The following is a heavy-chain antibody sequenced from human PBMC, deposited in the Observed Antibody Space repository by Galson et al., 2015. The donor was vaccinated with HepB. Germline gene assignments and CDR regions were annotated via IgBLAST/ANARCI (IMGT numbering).Heavy chain of an antibody. CDR1: GFGFGHYA. Sequence: SLRLSCAGSGFGFGHYAMSWARQAPGKGLEWLSAISGAGGSTYYANSVRGRFTIAKANSKNTLYLQMNGLRAEDTAVYYCAKGSDYYGSGTYYNGALYSDHWGQGTLVTVSS. V-gene: IGHV3-23*01. CDR2: ISGAGGST. J-gene: IGHJ4*02. CDR3: AKGSDYYGSGTYYNGALYSDH. D-gene: IGHD3-10*01.